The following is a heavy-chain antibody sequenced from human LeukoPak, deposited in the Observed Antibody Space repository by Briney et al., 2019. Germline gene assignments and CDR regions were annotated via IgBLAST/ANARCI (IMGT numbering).Heavy chain of an antibody. CDR2: ISSSSSYI. J-gene: IGHJ4*02. CDR1: GFTFSSYS. V-gene: IGHV3-21*01. Sequence: GGSLRLSCAASGFTFSSYSMTWVRQAPGKGLEWVSSISSSSSYIYYADSVKGRFTISRDNAKNSLYLQMNSLRAEDTAVYYCARDTMAVAGSDYWGQGTLVTVSS. CDR3: ARDTMAVAGSDY. D-gene: IGHD6-19*01.